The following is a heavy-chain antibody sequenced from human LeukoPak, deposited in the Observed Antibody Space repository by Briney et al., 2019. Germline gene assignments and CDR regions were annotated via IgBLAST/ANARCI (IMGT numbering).Heavy chain of an antibody. CDR2: NYPGDSDT. CDR1: EYSFTNYW. D-gene: IGHD6-13*01. Sequence: GESLKIFCQGSEYSFTNYWIAWVRQMPGEGLEGMGINYPGDSDTRYSPSFQGRVIISADKSISTAYLQWSSLKASDTAMYYCARHRSSWSEFDYWGQGTLVTVSS. J-gene: IGHJ4*02. V-gene: IGHV5-51*01. CDR3: ARHRSSWSEFDY.